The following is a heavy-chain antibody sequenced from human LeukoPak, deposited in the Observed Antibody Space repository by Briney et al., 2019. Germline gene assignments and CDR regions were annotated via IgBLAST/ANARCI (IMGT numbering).Heavy chain of an antibody. V-gene: IGHV4-39*01. J-gene: IGHJ4*02. CDR2: SGST. CDR1: GGSISGSNYY. CDR3: ARVVGYNSYYFDY. D-gene: IGHD5-24*01. Sequence: PSETLSLTCTVSGGSISGSNYYWGWIRQPPGKGLEWIGNSGSTYYNPSFKSRVTISVETSKNQFALKLSSVTAADTAVYYCARVVGYNSYYFDYWGQGTLVTVSS.